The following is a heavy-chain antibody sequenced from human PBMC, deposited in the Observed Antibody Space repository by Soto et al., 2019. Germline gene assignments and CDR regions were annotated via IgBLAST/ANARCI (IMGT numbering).Heavy chain of an antibody. D-gene: IGHD2-21*01. Sequence: SETLSLTCSLSGGAIGGYYWSWIRQPPGKALEWIGYVSYSGSTDYHPSLKSRVSISIDTSKNQFSLKMISVTAADTAVYYCARHGSDSCCFFFDPWGQGALVTVSS. V-gene: IGHV4-59*08. CDR2: VSYSGST. CDR3: ARHGSDSCCFFFDP. CDR1: GGAIGGYY. J-gene: IGHJ5*02.